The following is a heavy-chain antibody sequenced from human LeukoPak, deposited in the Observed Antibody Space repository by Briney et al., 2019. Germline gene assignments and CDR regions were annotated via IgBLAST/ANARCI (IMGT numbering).Heavy chain of an antibody. CDR1: AYTFTGYY. J-gene: IGHJ4*02. CDR3: ARDSPYGDYVYFDY. D-gene: IGHD4-17*01. Sequence: ASVKVSFKASAYTFTGYYMHWVRQPPGQGLEWMGWINPNSGGTNYAQKYQGRVTMTRDTSISTAYMELSRLRSDDTAVYYCARDSPYGDYVYFDYWGQGTLVTVSS. CDR2: INPNSGGT. V-gene: IGHV1-2*02.